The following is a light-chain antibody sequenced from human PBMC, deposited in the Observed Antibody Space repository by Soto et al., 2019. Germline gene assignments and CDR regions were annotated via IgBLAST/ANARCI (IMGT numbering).Light chain of an antibody. CDR2: DVT. CDR3: SSYTTSNTRQIV. Sequence: QSALTQPASVSGSPGQSITISCTGTSSDVGGYNYVSWYQHHPGKAPKLIIYDVTNRPSGVSNPFSGSKSGNTASLTISGLQPEDEAHYYCSSYTTSNTRQIVFGTGTQLTVL. V-gene: IGLV2-14*03. J-gene: IGLJ1*01. CDR1: SSDVGGYNY.